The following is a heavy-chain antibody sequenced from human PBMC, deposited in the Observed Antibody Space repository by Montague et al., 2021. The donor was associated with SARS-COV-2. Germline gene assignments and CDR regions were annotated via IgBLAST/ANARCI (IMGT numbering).Heavy chain of an antibody. CDR1: GFTFSSYS. CDR2: ISSSSSYI. CDR3: ARDLGAANWGVYYGMDV. J-gene: IGHJ6*02. D-gene: IGHD1-26*01. Sequence: SLRLSCAASGFTFSSYSMSWVRQAPGKGLEWVSSISSSSSYIYYADSVKGRFTISRDNAKNSLYLQMNSLRAEDTAVYYCARDLGAANWGVYYGMDVWGQGTTVAVSS. V-gene: IGHV3-21*01.